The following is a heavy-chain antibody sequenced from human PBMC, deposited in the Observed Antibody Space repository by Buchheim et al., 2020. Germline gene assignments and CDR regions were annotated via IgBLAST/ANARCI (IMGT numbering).Heavy chain of an antibody. CDR2: ISDSGSA. D-gene: IGHD3-3*01. V-gene: IGHV4-59*01. Sequence: QVQLQESGPRLLKPSETLSLTCTVSGASITTYYWSWIRQPPGKGLEWIGYISDSGSAHHNPSLKSRVTISRDTPKNPLSLRLTSVTAADTAVYYCANFKDFWRGNYFYAMDVWGQGTT. CDR3: ANFKDFWRGNYFYAMDV. J-gene: IGHJ6*02. CDR1: GASITTYY.